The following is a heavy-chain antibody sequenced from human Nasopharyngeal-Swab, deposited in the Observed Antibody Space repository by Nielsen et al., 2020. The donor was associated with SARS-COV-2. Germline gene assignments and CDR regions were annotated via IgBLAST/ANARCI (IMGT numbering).Heavy chain of an antibody. V-gene: IGHV3-23*03. CDR1: GFTFSSYA. J-gene: IGHJ6*02. D-gene: IGHD6-13*01. CDR3: AISAYSSSWYYYYDYGMDV. Sequence: GESLKISCAASGFTFSSYAMSWVRQAPGKGLEWVAVIYSGGSSTYYADSVKGRFTISRDNSKNTLYLQMNSLRAEDTAVYYCAISAYSSSWYYYYDYGMDVWGQGTTVTVSS. CDR2: IYSGGSST.